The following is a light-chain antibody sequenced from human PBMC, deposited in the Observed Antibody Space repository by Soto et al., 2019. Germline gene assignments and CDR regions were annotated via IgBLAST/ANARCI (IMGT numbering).Light chain of an antibody. J-gene: IGLJ3*02. CDR2: EVS. CDR1: SSDVGAYKY. Sequence: QSVLTQPPSASRSPGQSVTISCTGTSSDVGAYKYVFWYQQYPGKAPKLMIYEVSKRPSGVPDRFSGSKSGNTASLTVSGRQAEDEADYYCTSYVGSAIWVFGGGTKLTVL. V-gene: IGLV2-8*02. CDR3: TSYVGSAIWV.